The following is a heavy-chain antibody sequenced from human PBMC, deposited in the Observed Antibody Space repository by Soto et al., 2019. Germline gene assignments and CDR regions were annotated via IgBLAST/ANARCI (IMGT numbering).Heavy chain of an antibody. J-gene: IGHJ5*02. Sequence: QVQLVQSGAEVKKPGSSVKVSCKASGGTFSSYAISWVRQAPGQGLEWMGGIIPIFGTANYAQKFQGRVTITADESTSKAYMELSSLRSEDTAVYYCARGITGATKPRPWFDPWGQGTLVTVSS. CDR2: IIPIFGTA. D-gene: IGHD1-26*01. CDR3: ARGITGATKPRPWFDP. CDR1: GGTFSSYA. V-gene: IGHV1-69*01.